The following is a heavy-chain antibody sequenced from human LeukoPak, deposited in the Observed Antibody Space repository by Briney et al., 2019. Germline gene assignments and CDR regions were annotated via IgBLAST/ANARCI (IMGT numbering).Heavy chain of an antibody. D-gene: IGHD3-22*01. CDR1: GFTFSSYW. CDR3: ARDPSTMIVYYGMDV. J-gene: IGHJ6*02. CDR2: INSDGSST. Sequence: GGSLRFSCAASGFTFSSYWMHWVRQAPGKGLVWVSRINSDGSSTSYADSVKGRFTISRDNAKNTLYLQMNSLRAEDTAVYYCARDPSTMIVYYGMDVWGQGTTVTVSS. V-gene: IGHV3-74*01.